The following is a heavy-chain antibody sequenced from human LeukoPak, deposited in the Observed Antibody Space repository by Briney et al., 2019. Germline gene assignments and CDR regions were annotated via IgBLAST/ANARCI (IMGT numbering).Heavy chain of an antibody. CDR1: GYTFTSYY. J-gene: IGHJ4*02. D-gene: IGHD5-12*01. CDR2: INSSGGST. V-gene: IGHV1-46*01. Sequence: ASVKVSCTASGYTFTSYYMHWVRQTPGQGLEWMGIINSSGGSTSYAQKFQGRVTMTRDTSTSTVYMELSSLRSEDTAVYYCARDPNIVATSPIYYFDYWGQGTLVTVSS. CDR3: ARDPNIVATSPIYYFDY.